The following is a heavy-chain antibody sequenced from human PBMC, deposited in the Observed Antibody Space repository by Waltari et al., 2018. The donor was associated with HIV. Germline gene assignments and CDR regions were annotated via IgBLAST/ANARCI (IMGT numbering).Heavy chain of an antibody. CDR2: IRSKTYGGTT. V-gene: IGHV3-49*04. CDR3: TKAVAGFYYFDY. D-gene: IGHD6-19*01. J-gene: IGHJ4*02. Sequence: EVQLVESGGGLVQPGGSLRLSCAASGFSFGDFSMSWVRQAPGKGLEWVGFIRSKTYGGTTKYAASVKGRFTISRDDSKSIAYLQMNSLKTEDTAVYYCTKAVAGFYYFDYWGQGTQVTVSS. CDR1: GFSFGDFS.